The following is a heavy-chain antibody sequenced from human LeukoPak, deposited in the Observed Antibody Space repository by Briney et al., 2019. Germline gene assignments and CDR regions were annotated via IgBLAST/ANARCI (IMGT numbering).Heavy chain of an antibody. V-gene: IGHV4-38-2*02. CDR1: GYSISSGYY. J-gene: IGHJ3*02. CDR3: ARDAPEGIYYYDSSRAFDI. CDR2: IYHSGST. D-gene: IGHD3-22*01. Sequence: KPSETLSLTCTVSGYSISSGYYWGWIRPPPGKGLEWIGSIYHSGSTYYNPSLKSRVTISVDTSKNQFSLKLSSVTAADTAVYYCARDAPEGIYYYDSSRAFDIWGQGTMVTVSS.